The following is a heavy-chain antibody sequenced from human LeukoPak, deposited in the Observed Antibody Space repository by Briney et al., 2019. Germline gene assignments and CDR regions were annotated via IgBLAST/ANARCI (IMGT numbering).Heavy chain of an antibody. J-gene: IGHJ4*02. Sequence: PGGSLRLSCAASGFTFSSYSMNWVRQAPGKGLEWVSSISSSSSYMYYADSVKGRFTISRDNAKNSLYLQMNSLRAEDTAVYYCARDLLYYDILTGYSDWGQGTLVTVSS. V-gene: IGHV3-21*01. D-gene: IGHD3-9*01. CDR1: GFTFSSYS. CDR2: ISSSSSYM. CDR3: ARDLLYYDILTGYSD.